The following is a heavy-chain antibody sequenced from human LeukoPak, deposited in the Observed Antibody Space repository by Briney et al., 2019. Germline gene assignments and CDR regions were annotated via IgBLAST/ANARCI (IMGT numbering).Heavy chain of an antibody. D-gene: IGHD4-17*01. CDR1: GFTFSNAW. V-gene: IGHV3-15*01. CDR2: IKSDGGTT. J-gene: IGHJ4*02. Sequence: PGGSLRLSCAASGFTFSNAWMSWVRQTPGKGLEWVGRIKSDGGTTDYAAPVKGRFSISRDDSKNTLYLQMNSLEAEDTAVYYCAKVLTVTKTDYWGQGTLVTVSS. CDR3: AKVLTVTKTDY.